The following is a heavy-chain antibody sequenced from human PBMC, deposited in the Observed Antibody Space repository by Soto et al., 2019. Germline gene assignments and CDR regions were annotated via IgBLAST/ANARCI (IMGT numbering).Heavy chain of an antibody. CDR1: GFTFSSYA. D-gene: IGHD1-20*01. J-gene: IGHJ4*02. V-gene: IGHV3-23*01. Sequence: EVQLLESGGGLVQPGGSLRLSCAASGFTFSSYAMSWVRQAPGKGLEWVSAISGSGGSTYYADSVKGRFTISRDNSKNTLYLQMNSLRAEDTAVYYCAKNWASLTQGLWADPGYYSDYWGQGTLVTVSS. CDR3: AKNWASLTQGLWADPGYYSDY. CDR2: ISGSGGST.